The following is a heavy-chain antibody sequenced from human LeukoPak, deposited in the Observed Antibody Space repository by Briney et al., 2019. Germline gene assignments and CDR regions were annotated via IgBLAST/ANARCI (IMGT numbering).Heavy chain of an antibody. Sequence: SETLSLTCTVSGGSISSSSYYWGWIRQPPGKGLEWIGSIYYSGSTYYNPSLKSRVTISVDTSKNQLSLKLSSVTAADTAVYYCARPLWFGELFHDAFDIWGQGTMVTVSS. D-gene: IGHD3-10*01. CDR2: IYYSGST. V-gene: IGHV4-39*01. CDR3: ARPLWFGELFHDAFDI. J-gene: IGHJ3*02. CDR1: GGSISSSSYY.